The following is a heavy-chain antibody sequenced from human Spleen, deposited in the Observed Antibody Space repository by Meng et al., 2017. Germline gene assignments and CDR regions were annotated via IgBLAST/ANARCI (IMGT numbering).Heavy chain of an antibody. V-gene: IGHV4-34*01. D-gene: IGHD4-11*01. CDR3: ARGPTTMAHDFDY. CDR2: INHSGST. CDR1: GGSFSGYY. Sequence: QVELREWGAGLLTPSETLSLTCAVYGGSFSGYYWSWIRQPPGKGLEWIGEINHSGSTNYNPSLESRATISVDTSQNNLSLKLSSVTAADSAVYYCARGPTTMAHDFDYWGQGTLVTVSS. J-gene: IGHJ4*02.